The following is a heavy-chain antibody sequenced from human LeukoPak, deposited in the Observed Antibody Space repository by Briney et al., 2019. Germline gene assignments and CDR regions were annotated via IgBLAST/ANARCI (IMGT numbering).Heavy chain of an antibody. CDR2: IYPGDSDT. J-gene: IGHJ5*02. V-gene: IGHV5-51*01. CDR3: ARSIPFMVRGVINEDNWFDP. Sequence: GYPRLISCKASGYSFTSYWICGLRQMPGKGVGGMGIIYPGDSDTSDSASCHGHVTISASKSIRTPHLQCSSLEATATALYSCARSIPFMVRGVINEDNWFDPWGEETLVTVSS. D-gene: IGHD3-10*01. CDR1: GYSFTSYW.